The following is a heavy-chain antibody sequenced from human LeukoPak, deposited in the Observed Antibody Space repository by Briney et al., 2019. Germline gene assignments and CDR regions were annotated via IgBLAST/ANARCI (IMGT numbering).Heavy chain of an antibody. J-gene: IGHJ6*02. V-gene: IGHV3-21*04. CDR1: GITFSSYS. CDR3: ARDRGGSGSFPPYYYYYGMDV. D-gene: IGHD3-10*01. Sequence: GGSLRLSCAASGITFSSYSMNWVRQAPGKGLEWVSSISTSSSYIYYADSVKGRFTISRDNAKNSLYLQMNSLRAEDTALYYCARDRGGSGSFPPYYYYYGMDVWGQGTTVTVSS. CDR2: ISTSSSYI.